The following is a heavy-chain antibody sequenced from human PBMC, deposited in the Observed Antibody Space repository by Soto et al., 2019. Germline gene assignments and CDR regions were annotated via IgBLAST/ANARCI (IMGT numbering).Heavy chain of an antibody. V-gene: IGHV4-4*02. CDR3: ARSAGWYAVHS. D-gene: IGHD6-19*01. Sequence: QVQLQESGPGLVKPSGTLSLTCAVSGDSVSSPYYWCWVRQPPGKGLEWIGEVFHTGTTSYHPSLRSRVTISMDKSNCVFPLDLSYVTAADTAVYYCARSAGWYAVHSWGPGTRVIVSS. J-gene: IGHJ4*02. CDR1: GDSVSSPYY. CDR2: VFHTGTT.